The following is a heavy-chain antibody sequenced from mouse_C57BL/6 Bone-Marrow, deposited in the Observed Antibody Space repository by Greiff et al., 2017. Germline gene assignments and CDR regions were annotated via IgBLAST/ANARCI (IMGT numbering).Heavy chain of an antibody. CDR1: GYTFTSYW. CDR3: AIITTVVATEV. V-gene: IGHV1-7*01. Sequence: VQLQQSGAELAKPGASVKLSCKASGYTFTSYWMHWVKQRPGQGLEWIGYINPSSGYTKYNQKFKDKATLTANKSSSTADMQLSSLTYKDSAVYYCAIITTVVATEVWGTGTTVTVSS. CDR2: INPSSGYT. J-gene: IGHJ1*03. D-gene: IGHD1-1*01.